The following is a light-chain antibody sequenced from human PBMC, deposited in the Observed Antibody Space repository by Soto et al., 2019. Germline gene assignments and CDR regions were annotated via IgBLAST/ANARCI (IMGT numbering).Light chain of an antibody. Sequence: DIQMTQSPSTLSASVGDRVTITCRASQSISSWLAWYQQKPGKAPKLLIYDASSLESGVPSRFSGSGSGTEFTLTISSLQPADFATYYCQQYNSYSLTFGGGTNVEIK. J-gene: IGKJ4*01. CDR3: QQYNSYSLT. CDR2: DAS. CDR1: QSISSW. V-gene: IGKV1-5*01.